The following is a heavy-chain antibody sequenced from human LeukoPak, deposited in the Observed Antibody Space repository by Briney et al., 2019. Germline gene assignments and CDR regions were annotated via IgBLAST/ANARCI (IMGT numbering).Heavy chain of an antibody. CDR3: ARDYYQWLVPEYFQH. Sequence: GASVKVSCKASGYTFTSYGISWVRQAPGQGLEWMGWISAYNGNTTYAQNLQGRVTMTTDTSTSTAYMELRSLRSDDTAVYYCARDYYQWLVPEYFQHWGQGTLVTVSS. CDR1: GYTFTSYG. V-gene: IGHV1-18*01. D-gene: IGHD6-19*01. CDR2: ISAYNGNT. J-gene: IGHJ1*01.